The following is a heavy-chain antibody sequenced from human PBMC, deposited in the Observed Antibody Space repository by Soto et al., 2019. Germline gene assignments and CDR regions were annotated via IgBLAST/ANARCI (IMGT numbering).Heavy chain of an antibody. D-gene: IGHD3-10*01. Sequence: KPGGSLRLSCAASGLPFSNAWMSWVRHLPGKGLEWIALFRRKSDGGTIDYAESVKGRFIISRDDSEKTVSLQMNSLQIEDTAVYYCTADVDLGSAGIDYWGQGTLVTVSS. CDR2: FRRKSDGGTI. V-gene: IGHV3-15*01. CDR1: GLPFSNAW. J-gene: IGHJ4*01. CDR3: TADVDLGSAGIDY.